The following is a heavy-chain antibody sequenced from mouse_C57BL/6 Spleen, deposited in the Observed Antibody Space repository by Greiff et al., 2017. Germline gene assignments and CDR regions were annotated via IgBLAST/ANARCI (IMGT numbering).Heavy chain of an antibody. V-gene: IGHV1-15*01. D-gene: IGHD2-1*01. CDR1: GYTFTDYE. Sequence: VQLQQSGAELVRPGASVTLSCKASGYTFTDYEMHWVKQTPVHGLEWIGAIDPETGGTAYNQKFKGKAILTADKSSSTAYMELRSLTSEDSAVYYCTKGLYGNFDYWGQGTTLTVSS. CDR2: IDPETGGT. J-gene: IGHJ2*01. CDR3: TKGLYGNFDY.